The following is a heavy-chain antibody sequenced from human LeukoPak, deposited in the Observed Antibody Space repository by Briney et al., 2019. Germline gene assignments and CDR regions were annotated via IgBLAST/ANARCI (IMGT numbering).Heavy chain of an antibody. D-gene: IGHD6-13*01. J-gene: IGHJ4*02. CDR3: AREQGSSSWYGKLTH. V-gene: IGHV3-23*01. CDR1: GFTFSSYA. CDR2: ISGSGGNT. Sequence: GGSLRLSCAASGFTFSSYAMSWVRQAPGKGLEWVSGISGSGGNTYYVDSVKGRFTISRDNSRNTLYLQMNNLRAEDTAVYYCAREQGSSSWYGKLTHWGQGTLVTVSS.